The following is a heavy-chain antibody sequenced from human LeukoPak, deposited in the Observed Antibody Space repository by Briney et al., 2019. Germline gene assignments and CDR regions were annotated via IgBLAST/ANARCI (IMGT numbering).Heavy chain of an antibody. CDR2: ISYDGSDK. D-gene: IGHD6-19*01. Sequence: QSGGSLRLSCAASGFSFSTFVMHWVRQAPGKGLEWVAVISYDGSDKYYADSVKGRFTISRDNSKNTLYLQMNSLRPEDTAVYYCARDWGRRYSSGWYGDFDYWGQGTLVTVSS. V-gene: IGHV3-30*19. J-gene: IGHJ4*02. CDR3: ARDWGRRYSSGWYGDFDY. CDR1: GFSFSTFV.